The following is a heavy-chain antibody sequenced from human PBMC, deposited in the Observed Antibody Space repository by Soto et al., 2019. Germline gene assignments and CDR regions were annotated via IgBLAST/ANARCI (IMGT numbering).Heavy chain of an antibody. CDR1: GFTFSSYG. V-gene: IGHV3-30*18. CDR2: ISYDGSNK. D-gene: IGHD3-3*01. J-gene: IGHJ4*02. CDR3: AKDVEEYDFWSGYYDY. Sequence: GGSLRLSCAASGFTFSSYGMHWVRQAPGKGLEWVAVISYDGSNKYYADSVKGRFTISRDNSKNTLYLQMNSLRAEDTAVYYCAKDVEEYDFWSGYYDYWGQGTLVTVSS.